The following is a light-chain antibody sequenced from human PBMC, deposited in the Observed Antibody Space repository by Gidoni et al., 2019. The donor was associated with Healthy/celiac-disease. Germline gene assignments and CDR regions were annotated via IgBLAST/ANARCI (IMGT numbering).Light chain of an antibody. CDR2: AAS. J-gene: IGKJ4*01. V-gene: IGKV1-33*01. CDR3: QQYDNLPLT. Sequence: DIQMTQSPSSLSASVGDRVTITCQATQDISNYLNWYQQKPGKAPKLLIYAASNLETGVPSIFSGSGSGTDFTFTITSLQPEDIATYYCQQYDNLPLTFXGXTKVEIK. CDR1: QDISNY.